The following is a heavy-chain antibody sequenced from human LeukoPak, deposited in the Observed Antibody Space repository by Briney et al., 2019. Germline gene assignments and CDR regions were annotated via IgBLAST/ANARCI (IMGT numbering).Heavy chain of an antibody. Sequence: GGSLRLSCAASGFTFSRFWMSWVRQAPGKGLEWVASINQDESRKHYSDSVRGRFTISRDNTRNSLFLHMDSLSVDDTAIYYCAKLIRDVTIYDFWGRGALVTVSS. CDR2: INQDESRK. D-gene: IGHD3/OR15-3a*01. CDR3: AKLIRDVTIYDF. CDR1: GFTFSRFW. V-gene: IGHV3-7*01. J-gene: IGHJ2*01.